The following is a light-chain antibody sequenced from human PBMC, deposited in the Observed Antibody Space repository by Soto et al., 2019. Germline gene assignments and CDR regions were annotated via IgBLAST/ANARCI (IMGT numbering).Light chain of an antibody. Sequence: ALTQPASVSGSPGQSITISCTGTSSDVGSYNLVSWYQQHPGKAPKLMIYEVSNRPSGVSNRFSGSKSDNTASLTISGLQAEDEADYYCSSYTSSSTRVFGTGTKVTV. J-gene: IGLJ1*01. CDR1: SSDVGSYNL. V-gene: IGLV2-14*02. CDR2: EVS. CDR3: SSYTSSSTRV.